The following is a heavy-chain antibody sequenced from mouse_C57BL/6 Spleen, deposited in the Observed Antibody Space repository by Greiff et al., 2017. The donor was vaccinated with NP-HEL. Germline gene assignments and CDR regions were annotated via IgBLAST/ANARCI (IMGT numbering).Heavy chain of an antibody. V-gene: IGHV2-5*01. CDR1: GFSLTSYG. J-gene: IGHJ1*03. D-gene: IGHD1-1*01. CDR2: IWRGGST. CDR3: AKNYYGSDWYFDV. Sequence: VQLQQSGPGLVQPSQSLSITCTVSGFSLTSYGVHWVRQSPGKGLEWLGVIWRGGSTDYNAAFMSRLSITKDNSNSQVFFKMNSLQADDTAIYYCAKNYYGSDWYFDVWGTGTTVTVSS.